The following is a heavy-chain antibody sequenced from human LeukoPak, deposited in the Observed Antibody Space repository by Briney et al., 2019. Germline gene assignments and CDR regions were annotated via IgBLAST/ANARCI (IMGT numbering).Heavy chain of an antibody. J-gene: IGHJ4*02. CDR3: ARGPPPDFDY. Sequence: SETLSLTCIVSGGSITSDNYYWGWIRQPPGRGLEWIGSIYFSGTTYYNPSLKSRVTISLDTSKNHFSLKLNSVTAADTAVYYCARGPPPDFDYWGRGTLVTVSS. CDR2: IYFSGTT. CDR1: GGSITSDNYY. V-gene: IGHV4-39*07.